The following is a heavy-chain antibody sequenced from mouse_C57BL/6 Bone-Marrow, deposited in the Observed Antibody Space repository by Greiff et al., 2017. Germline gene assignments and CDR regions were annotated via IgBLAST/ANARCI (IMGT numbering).Heavy chain of an antibody. Sequence: DVQLVESGGGLVKPGGSLKLSCAASGFTFSSYAMSWVRQTPEKRLEWVATISDGGSYTYYPDNVKGRFTISRDNAKNNLYLQMSHLKSEDTAMYYCARDPHYNYWGQGTTLTVSS. CDR2: ISDGGSYT. D-gene: IGHD2-12*01. V-gene: IGHV5-4*01. CDR1: GFTFSSYA. J-gene: IGHJ2*01. CDR3: ARDPHYNY.